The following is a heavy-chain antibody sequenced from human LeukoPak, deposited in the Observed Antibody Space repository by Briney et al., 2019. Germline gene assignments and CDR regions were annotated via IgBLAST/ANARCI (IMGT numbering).Heavy chain of an antibody. V-gene: IGHV3-30*18. D-gene: IGHD6-19*01. J-gene: IGHJ6*02. CDR3: AKDFGIAVAGTPYGMDV. CDR1: GFTFSSYG. Sequence: GGSLRLSCAASGFTFSSYGMHWVRQAPGKGLEWVAVISYDGSNKYYADSVKGRFTISRDNSKNTLYLQMNSLRAEATAVYYCAKDFGIAVAGTPYGMDVWGQGTTVTVSS. CDR2: ISYDGSNK.